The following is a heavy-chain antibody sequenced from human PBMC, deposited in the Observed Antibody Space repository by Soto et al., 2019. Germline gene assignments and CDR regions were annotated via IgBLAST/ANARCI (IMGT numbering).Heavy chain of an antibody. CDR1: GFTFSSYS. CDR3: ATTLYYYDTSGYR. Sequence: EVQLVESGGGLVKPGGSLRLSCAASGFTFSSYSMNWVRQAPGKGLEWVSSISSSSSYICYADSVKGRFTISRDNAKNSLYLQMNSLRAEDTAVYYCATTLYYYDTSGYRWGQGTLVTVSS. D-gene: IGHD3-22*01. CDR2: ISSSSSYI. J-gene: IGHJ4*02. V-gene: IGHV3-21*01.